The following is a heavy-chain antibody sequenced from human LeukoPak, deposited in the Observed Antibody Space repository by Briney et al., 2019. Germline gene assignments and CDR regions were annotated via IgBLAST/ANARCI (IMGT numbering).Heavy chain of an antibody. Sequence: GSLRLSCAASGFTFSSYSMNWVRQAPGKGLEWVSSISSSSSYIYYADSVKGRFTISRDNAKNSLYLQMNSLRAEDTAVYYCARERKELRSFDIWGQGTMVTVSS. V-gene: IGHV3-21*01. D-gene: IGHD1-7*01. J-gene: IGHJ3*02. CDR1: GFTFSSYS. CDR3: ARERKELRSFDI. CDR2: ISSSSSYI.